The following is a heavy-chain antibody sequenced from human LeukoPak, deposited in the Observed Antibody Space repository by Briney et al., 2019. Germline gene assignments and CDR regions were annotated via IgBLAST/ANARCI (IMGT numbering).Heavy chain of an antibody. J-gene: IGHJ4*02. D-gene: IGHD7-27*01. CDR2: VLSDGSRK. Sequence: GGSLRLSCAASGFTFSSHGMHWVRQAPGKGPEWVAYVLSDGSRKYYADSVKGRFTISRDDSKNTLFLQMNSLRPEDTALYYCAKDFNWGWDYWGQGTLVTVSS. CDR3: AKDFNWGWDY. CDR1: GFTFSSHG. V-gene: IGHV3-30*02.